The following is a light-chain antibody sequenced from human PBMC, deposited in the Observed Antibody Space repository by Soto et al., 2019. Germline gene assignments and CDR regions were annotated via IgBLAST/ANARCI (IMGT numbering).Light chain of an antibody. CDR1: SSDVGDYNF. CDR2: EVS. Sequence: ALTQPASVSGSPGQSITISCTGTSSDVGDYNFVSWYQQYPGKSPRLMISEVSNRPSGVSNRFSGSKSGNTASLTISGLQAEDEADYYCSSYKSDSSFFVIGTGTKVTVL. V-gene: IGLV2-14*01. J-gene: IGLJ1*01. CDR3: SSYKSDSSFFV.